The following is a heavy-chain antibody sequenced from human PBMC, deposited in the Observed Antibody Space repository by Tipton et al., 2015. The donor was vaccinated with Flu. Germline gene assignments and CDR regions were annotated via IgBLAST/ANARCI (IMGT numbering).Heavy chain of an antibody. CDR1: GYTFTSYY. CDR2: INPSGGST. V-gene: IGHV1-46*01. J-gene: IGHJ4*02. D-gene: IGHD3-9*01. Sequence: QLVQSGAEVKKPGASVKVSCKASGYTFTSYYMHWVRQAPGQGLEWMGIINPSGGSTSYAQKFQGRVTMTRNTSISTAYMELSSLRSDDTAVYYCARDHEPILTGYYMRQDYWGQGTLVTVSS. CDR3: ARDHEPILTGYYMRQDY.